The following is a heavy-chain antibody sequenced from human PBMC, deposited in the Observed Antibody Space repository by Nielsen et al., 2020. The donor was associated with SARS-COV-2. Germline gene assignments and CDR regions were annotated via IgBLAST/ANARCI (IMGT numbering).Heavy chain of an antibody. CDR3: ARYGGSYGRGFDY. Sequence: SETLSLTCTVSGDSISSSSYYWGWIRQPPGKGLEWIGSIYYSGSTYYNPSLKSRVTISVDTSKNQFSLKLSSVTAADTAVYYCARYGGSYGRGFDYWGQGTLVTVSS. CDR2: IYYSGST. D-gene: IGHD1-26*01. CDR1: GDSISSSSYY. J-gene: IGHJ4*02. V-gene: IGHV4-39*01.